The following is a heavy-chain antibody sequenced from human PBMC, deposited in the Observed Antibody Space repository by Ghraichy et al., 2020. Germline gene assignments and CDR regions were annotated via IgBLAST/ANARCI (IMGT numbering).Heavy chain of an antibody. CDR3: ARARSGYGYFDY. J-gene: IGHJ4*02. Sequence: GGSLRLSCAASGFTFSDHYMDWVRQAPGKGLEWVGRTRNKANSYTTEYAASVKGRFTISRDDSKNSLYLQMNSLKTEDTAVYYCARARSGYGYFDYWGQGTLVTVSS. V-gene: IGHV3-72*01. D-gene: IGHD5-12*01. CDR2: TRNKANSYTT. CDR1: GFTFSDHY.